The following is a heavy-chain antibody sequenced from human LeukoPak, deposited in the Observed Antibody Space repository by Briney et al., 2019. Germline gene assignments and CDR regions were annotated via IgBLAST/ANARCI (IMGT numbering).Heavy chain of an antibody. Sequence: GGSLRLSCAASGFTFSSYSMNWVRQAPGKGLEWFSSISSSSTYIYYADSVKGRFTISRDNAKNSLYLQMNSLRAEDTAVYYCARDLERITLVRGVIPNWFDPWGQGTLVTVSS. CDR3: ARDLERITLVRGVIPNWFDP. J-gene: IGHJ5*02. CDR2: ISSSSTYI. CDR1: GFTFSSYS. V-gene: IGHV3-21*01. D-gene: IGHD3-10*01.